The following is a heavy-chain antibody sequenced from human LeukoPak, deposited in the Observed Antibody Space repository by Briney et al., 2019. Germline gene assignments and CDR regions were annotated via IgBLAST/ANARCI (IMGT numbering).Heavy chain of an antibody. CDR3: ASGEPDYYDSSGYPFDY. CDR1: GFTFSSYW. J-gene: IGHJ4*02. D-gene: IGHD3-22*01. V-gene: IGHV3-74*01. Sequence: GGSLRLSCAASGFTFSSYWMHWVRQAPGKGLVWVSRINSDGSSTSYADSVKGRFTISRDNAKNTLYLQMNSLRAEDTAVYYCASGEPDYYDSSGYPFDYWGQGTLVTVSS. CDR2: INSDGSST.